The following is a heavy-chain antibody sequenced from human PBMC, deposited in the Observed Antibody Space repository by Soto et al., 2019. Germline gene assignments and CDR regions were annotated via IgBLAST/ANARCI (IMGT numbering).Heavy chain of an antibody. D-gene: IGHD2-2*01. Sequence: ASVKVSCKASGYTFTSYGISWVRQAPGQGLEWMGWISAYNGNTNYAQKLQGRVTMTTDTSTSTAYMELRSLRSDDTAVYYCARCLYCISSSCPRPYYYFGMDVWGQGTTVTVSS. CDR1: GYTFTSYG. CDR2: ISAYNGNT. CDR3: ARCLYCISSSCPRPYYYFGMDV. J-gene: IGHJ6*02. V-gene: IGHV1-18*01.